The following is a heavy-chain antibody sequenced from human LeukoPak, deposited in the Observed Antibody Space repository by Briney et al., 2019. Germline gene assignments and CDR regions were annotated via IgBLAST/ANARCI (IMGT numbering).Heavy chain of an antibody. J-gene: IGHJ4*02. CDR3: ARHDDFLSPYDH. D-gene: IGHD3-16*01. CDR1: GVSINSDYW. V-gene: IGHV4-4*02. CDR2: ISHTGSV. Sequence: PSETLSLTCAVSGVSINSDYWWTWVRQSPGKGLEWIGEISHTGSVNYNLSLESRVTISTDKSKNQFSLTLRSVAAADTAAYYCARHDDFLSPYDHWGQGVLVTVSS.